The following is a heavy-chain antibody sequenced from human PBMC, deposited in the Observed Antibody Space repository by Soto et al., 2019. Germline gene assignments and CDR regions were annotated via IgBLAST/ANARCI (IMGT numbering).Heavy chain of an antibody. D-gene: IGHD3-3*01. J-gene: IGHJ6*02. V-gene: IGHV3-33*01. CDR1: GFTFSSYG. CDR3: ARESDDSSAGMDV. CDR2: IWYDGSNK. Sequence: GGSLRLSCAASGFTFSSYGMHWVRQAPGKGLEWVAVIWYDGSNKYYADSVKGRFTISRDNSKNTLYLQMNSLRAEDTAVYYCARESDDSSAGMDVWGQGTTVTVSS.